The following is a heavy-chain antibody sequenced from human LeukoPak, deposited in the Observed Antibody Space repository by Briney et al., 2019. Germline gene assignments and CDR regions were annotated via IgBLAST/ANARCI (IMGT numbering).Heavy chain of an antibody. D-gene: IGHD1-26*01. Sequence: GESLQISCKGSGYSFTSYWIGWVRQMPGKGLEWMGIIYPGDSDTRYSPSFQGQVTISADKSISTAYLQWSSLKASDTAMYYCARWGVGGSYYDAFDIWGQGTMVTASS. CDR1: GYSFTSYW. CDR2: IYPGDSDT. CDR3: ARWGVGGSYYDAFDI. J-gene: IGHJ3*02. V-gene: IGHV5-51*01.